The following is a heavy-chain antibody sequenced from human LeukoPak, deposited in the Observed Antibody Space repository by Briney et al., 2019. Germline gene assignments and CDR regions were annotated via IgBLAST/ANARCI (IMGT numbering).Heavy chain of an antibody. Sequence: ASVKVCKASGYRFTSYYMHWVRQAPGQGLEWMGIINPSGGSPSYAQKFQGRVTMTSDTSTSTVYMELSSLRSEDTAVYYCARAGDYLDYWGQGTLVTVSS. CDR1: GYRFTSYY. CDR2: INPSGGSP. V-gene: IGHV1-46*01. CDR3: ARAGDYLDY. J-gene: IGHJ4*02.